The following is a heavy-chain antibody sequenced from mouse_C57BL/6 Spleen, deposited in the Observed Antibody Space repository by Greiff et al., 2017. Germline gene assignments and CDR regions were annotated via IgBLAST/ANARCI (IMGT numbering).Heavy chain of an antibody. CDR1: GYAFSSSW. V-gene: IGHV1-82*01. CDR3: ARGYDYDEEYYFDY. CDR2: IYPGDGYT. Sequence: VQGVESGPELVKPGASVKISCKASGYAFSSSWMNWVKQRPGKGLEWIGRIYPGDGYTNYNGKFKGKATLTADKSSSTAYMQLSSLTSEDSAVYFCARGYDYDEEYYFDYWGQGTTLTVSS. D-gene: IGHD2-4*01. J-gene: IGHJ2*01.